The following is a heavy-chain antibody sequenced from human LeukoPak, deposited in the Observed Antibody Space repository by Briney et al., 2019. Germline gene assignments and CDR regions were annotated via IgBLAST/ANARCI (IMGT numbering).Heavy chain of an antibody. CDR3: AKFGSHSSSWYIDY. Sequence: PGGSLRLSCAASGFTFSSYAMSWVRQAPGKGLEWVSAISGSGGSSYYADSVKGRFTISRDNSKNTLYLQMNSLRAEDTAVYYCAKFGSHSSSWYIDYWGQGTLVTVSS. D-gene: IGHD6-13*01. J-gene: IGHJ4*02. CDR2: ISGSGGSS. V-gene: IGHV3-23*01. CDR1: GFTFSSYA.